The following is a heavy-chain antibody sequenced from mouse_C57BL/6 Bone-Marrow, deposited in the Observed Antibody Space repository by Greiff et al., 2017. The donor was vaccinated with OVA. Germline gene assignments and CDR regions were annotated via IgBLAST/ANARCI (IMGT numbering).Heavy chain of an antibody. CDR2: INPNNDGT. Sequence: EVQLQQSGPDLVKPGASVKISCTASGYTFTDYYMNWVKQSHGKSLEWIGDINPNNDGTSYNQTFKGKATLTVDKSSSTAYMELRSLTSEDSAVYYCARPLDYYGSSYWYFDGWGTGTTVTVSS. D-gene: IGHD1-1*01. CDR1: GYTFTDYY. CDR3: ARPLDYYGSSYWYFDG. J-gene: IGHJ1*03. V-gene: IGHV1-26*01.